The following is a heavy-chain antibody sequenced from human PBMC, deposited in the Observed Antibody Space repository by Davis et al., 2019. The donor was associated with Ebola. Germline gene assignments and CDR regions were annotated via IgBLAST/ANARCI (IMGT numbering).Heavy chain of an antibody. Sequence: AASVKVSCKASGGTFSSYTISWVRQAPGQGLEWMGRIIPILGIAIYAQKFQGRVTMTEDTSTDTAHMELSSLRSEDTAIYYCAIGGLKGGFDYWGQGTLVTVSS. V-gene: IGHV1-69*02. CDR2: IIPILGIA. CDR1: GGTFSSYT. D-gene: IGHD3-16*01. CDR3: AIGGLKGGFDY. J-gene: IGHJ4*02.